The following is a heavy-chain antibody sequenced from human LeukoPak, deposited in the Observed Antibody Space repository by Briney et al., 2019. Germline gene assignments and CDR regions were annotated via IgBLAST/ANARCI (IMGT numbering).Heavy chain of an antibody. CDR2: IGSSGGPT. CDR1: GFTFSNYA. J-gene: IGHJ6*03. CDR3: AKAAGFYYYYHMDV. Sequence: GGSLRLSCAASGFTFSNYAMSWVRQAPGKGLEWVSAIGSSGGPTYYANSVKGRFTISRDNSKNTLYLQMNSLRAEDTAVYYCAKAAGFYYYYHMDVWGKGTTVTISS. V-gene: IGHV3-23*01.